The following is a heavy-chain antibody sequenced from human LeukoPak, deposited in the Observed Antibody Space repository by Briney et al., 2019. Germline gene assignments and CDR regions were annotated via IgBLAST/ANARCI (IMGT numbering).Heavy chain of an antibody. J-gene: IGHJ4*02. D-gene: IGHD4-17*01. V-gene: IGHV4-4*02. CDR1: GGSISSSNW. CDR3: ARADDYGDYPCFDY. Sequence: PSETLSLTCTVSGGSISSSNWWSWVRQPPGKGLEWIGEIYHSGSTNYNPSLKSRVTISVDKSKNQFSLKLSSVTAADTAVYYCARADDYGDYPCFDYWGQGTLVTVSS. CDR2: IYHSGST.